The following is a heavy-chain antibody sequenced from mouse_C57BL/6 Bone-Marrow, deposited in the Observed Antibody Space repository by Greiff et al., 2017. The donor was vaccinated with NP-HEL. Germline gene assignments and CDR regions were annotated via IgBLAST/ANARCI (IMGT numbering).Heavy chain of an antibody. CDR3: ARFYYGSSFFAY. J-gene: IGHJ3*01. Sequence: QVQLQQSGTELVKPGASVKLSCKASGYTFTSYWMHWVKQRPGQGLEWIGKINPSNGGTNYNEKFKSKATLTVDKSSSTAYMQLSSLTSEDSAVYYCARFYYGSSFFAYWGQGTLVTVSA. V-gene: IGHV1-53*01. CDR2: INPSNGGT. D-gene: IGHD1-1*01. CDR1: GYTFTSYW.